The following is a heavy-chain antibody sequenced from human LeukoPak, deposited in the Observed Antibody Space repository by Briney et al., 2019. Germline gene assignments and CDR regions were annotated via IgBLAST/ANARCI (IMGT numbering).Heavy chain of an antibody. CDR2: IRSKAYGGTT. Sequence: PGRSLRLSCTASGFTLGDYAMSWVRQAPGKGLEWVGFIRSKAYGGTTEYAASVKGRFTISRDDSKSIAYLQMNSLKTEDTAVYYCTRGLLGSGSQDDYWGQGTLVTVSS. J-gene: IGHJ4*02. V-gene: IGHV3-49*04. CDR1: GFTLGDYA. D-gene: IGHD3-10*02. CDR3: TRGLLGSGSQDDY.